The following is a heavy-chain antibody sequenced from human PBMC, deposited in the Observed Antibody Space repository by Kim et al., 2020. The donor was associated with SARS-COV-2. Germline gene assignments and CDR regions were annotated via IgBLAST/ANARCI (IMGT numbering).Heavy chain of an antibody. CDR3: VRGSGGTDYYYYMDV. V-gene: IGHV4-31*02. D-gene: IGHD6-25*01. J-gene: IGHJ6*03. Sequence: PSLKSRVTISVDTSKNQFSLKLSSVTAADTAVYYCVRGSGGTDYYYYMDVWGKGTTVTVSS.